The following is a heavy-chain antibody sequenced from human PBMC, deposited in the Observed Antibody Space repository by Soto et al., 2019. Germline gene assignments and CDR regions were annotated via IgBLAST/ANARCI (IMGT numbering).Heavy chain of an antibody. CDR1: GFTFSSYW. D-gene: IGHD1-26*01. Sequence: EVQLVESGGGLVQPGGSLRLSCAASGFTFSSYWMHWVRQAPGKGLVWVSRINSDGSSTSYADSVKGRFTISRDNAKNTLYLQMNSLRADDTAVYYCARDGYSGSYLGVFDIRGQGTMVTVSS. CDR3: ARDGYSGSYLGVFDI. CDR2: INSDGSST. J-gene: IGHJ3*02. V-gene: IGHV3-74*01.